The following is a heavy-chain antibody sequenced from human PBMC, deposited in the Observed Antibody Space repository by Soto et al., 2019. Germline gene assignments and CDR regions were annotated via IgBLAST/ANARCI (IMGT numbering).Heavy chain of an antibody. CDR3: ARQPVPRITAAVPTQYYYYYMDV. J-gene: IGHJ6*03. Sequence: SETLSLTCTVSGGSIRSYYWSWIRQPPGKGLEWIGYIYYSGSTNYNPSLKSRVTISVDTSKNQFSLKLSSVTAADTAVYYCARQPVPRITAAVPTQYYYYYMDVWGKGTTVTVSS. CDR1: GGSIRSYY. V-gene: IGHV4-59*08. CDR2: IYYSGST. D-gene: IGHD6-13*01.